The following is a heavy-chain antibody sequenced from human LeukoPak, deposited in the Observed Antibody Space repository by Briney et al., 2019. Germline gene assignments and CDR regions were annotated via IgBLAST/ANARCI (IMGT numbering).Heavy chain of an antibody. V-gene: IGHV1-8*01. CDR3: ARDYILPLETDNGDGFAI. D-gene: IGHD3-3*02. CDR1: GYTFTSYD. Sequence: ASVKVSCKASGYTFTSYDVNWVRQATGQGLEWMGWMNPNSGNAGYAQKFQGRVTMTADTNTNTVSMELRSLRSDDTAVYFCARDYILPLETDNGDGFAIWGQGTVVTVSS. J-gene: IGHJ3*02. CDR2: MNPNSGNA.